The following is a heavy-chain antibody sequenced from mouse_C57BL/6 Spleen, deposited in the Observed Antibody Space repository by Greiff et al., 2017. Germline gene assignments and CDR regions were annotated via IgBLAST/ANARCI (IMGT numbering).Heavy chain of an antibody. V-gene: IGHV5-4*01. D-gene: IGHD1-1*01. CDR2: ISDGGSYT. CDR1: GFTFSSYA. Sequence: EVQLVESGGGLVKPGGSLKLSCAASGFTFSSYAMSWVRQTPEKRLEWVATISDGGSYTYYPDNVKGRFTISRDNAKNNLYLQMSHLKSEDTAMYYCAREAYGDYFDYGGQGTTLTVAS. CDR3: AREAYGDYFDY. J-gene: IGHJ2*01.